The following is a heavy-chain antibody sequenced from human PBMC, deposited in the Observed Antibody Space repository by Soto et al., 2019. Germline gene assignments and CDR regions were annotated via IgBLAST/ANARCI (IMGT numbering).Heavy chain of an antibody. J-gene: IGHJ6*02. CDR3: ARGRSDSAGSSFGRRMDV. Sequence: QVQLQESGPGLAKSSETLSLICFVSGEALGSGQSYWNWIRQAPGKGLEWIGHTFVTGATKYSASLKSRVTMSVDTSKSQISLTLTSVTAADSATYFCARGRSDSAGSSFGRRMDVWGQGTTVTVSS. CDR1: GEALGSGQSY. D-gene: IGHD3-10*01. CDR2: TFVTGAT. V-gene: IGHV4-61*01.